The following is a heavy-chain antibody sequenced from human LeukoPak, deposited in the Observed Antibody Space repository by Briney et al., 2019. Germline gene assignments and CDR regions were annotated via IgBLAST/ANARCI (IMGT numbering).Heavy chain of an antibody. D-gene: IGHD4-23*01. CDR1: GFTFSSYA. CDR2: ISGSGGST. J-gene: IGHJ4*02. CDR3: AKDSVVTFQWGGDYFDY. V-gene: IGHV3-23*01. Sequence: GGSLRLSCAASGFTFSSYAMSWVRQAPGKGLEWVSAISGSGGSTYYADSVKGRFTISRDNSKNTLYLQMNSLRAEDTAVYYCAKDSVVTFQWGGDYFDYWGQGTLVTVSS.